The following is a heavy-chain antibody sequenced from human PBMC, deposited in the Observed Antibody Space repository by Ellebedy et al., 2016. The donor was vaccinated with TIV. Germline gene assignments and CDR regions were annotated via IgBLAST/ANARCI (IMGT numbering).Heavy chain of an antibody. CDR2: IYPVDSDS. Sequence: GESLKISXKGSGYNFTKYWIGWVRQMPGKGLEWMGSIYPVDSDSKYSPSFQGQVTISADKSITTAYLQWSSLKASDTAMYYCALNYYDSSGYPQNDAFDIWGQGTMVTVSS. V-gene: IGHV5-51*01. J-gene: IGHJ3*02. D-gene: IGHD3-22*01. CDR3: ALNYYDSSGYPQNDAFDI. CDR1: GYNFTKYW.